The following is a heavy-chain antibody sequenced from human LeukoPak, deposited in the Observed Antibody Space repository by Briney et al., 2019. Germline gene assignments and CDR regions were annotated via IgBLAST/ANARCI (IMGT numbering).Heavy chain of an antibody. Sequence: ASVKVSCKASGGTFSSYAISWVRQAPRQGLEWMGGIIPIFGTANYAQKFQGRVTITTDESTSTAYMELSSLRSEDTAVYYCARECSSTSCPLDYWGQGTLVTVSS. D-gene: IGHD2-2*01. J-gene: IGHJ4*02. CDR3: ARECSSTSCPLDY. CDR1: GGTFSSYA. V-gene: IGHV1-69*05. CDR2: IIPIFGTA.